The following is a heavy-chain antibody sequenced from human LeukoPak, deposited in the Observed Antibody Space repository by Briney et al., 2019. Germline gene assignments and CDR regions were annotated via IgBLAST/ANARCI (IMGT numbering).Heavy chain of an antibody. CDR3: ARAVLIFGVVCPPDY. CDR2: INPSGGNT. CDR1: GYSFTSYN. D-gene: IGHD3-3*01. J-gene: IGHJ4*02. Sequence: ASVKVSCKTSGYSFTSYNLHWVRQAPGQRLEWMGIINPSGGNTNYAQKFQGRVTMTTDTSTSTAYMELRSLRSDDTAVYYCARAVLIFGVVCPPDYWGQGTLVTVSS. V-gene: IGHV1-46*01.